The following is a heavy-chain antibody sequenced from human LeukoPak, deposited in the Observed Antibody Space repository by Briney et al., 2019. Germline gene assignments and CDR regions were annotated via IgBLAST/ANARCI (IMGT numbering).Heavy chain of an antibody. V-gene: IGHV4-4*07. D-gene: IGHD6-13*01. CDR1: SGSISGSYY. CDR2: IYVSGST. CDR3: ARGKQTAVDY. J-gene: IGHJ4*02. Sequence: KPSETLSLTCTVSSGSISGSYYWSWIRQPAGKGLEWIGRIYVSGSTSYDPSLRSRVTISVDKSKNQFSLMVTSVTAADTAVYYCARGKQTAVDYWGPGILVTVSS.